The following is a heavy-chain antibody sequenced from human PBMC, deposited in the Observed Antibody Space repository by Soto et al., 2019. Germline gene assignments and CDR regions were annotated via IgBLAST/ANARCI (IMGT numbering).Heavy chain of an antibody. CDR1: GDSISTHY. Sequence: KTWDTLSRTCTVSGDSISTHYFSWSRQPPGKGLQWSCDILYRGGTAYNPSLKSRVTISLDMSKKQFSLKLGSVTAADTATYYSGRQEIVPTVINYRRQRTLISVS. V-gene: IGHV4-59*11. J-gene: IGHJ4*02. D-gene: IGHD2-2*01. CDR2: ILYRGGT. CDR3: GRQEIVPTVINY.